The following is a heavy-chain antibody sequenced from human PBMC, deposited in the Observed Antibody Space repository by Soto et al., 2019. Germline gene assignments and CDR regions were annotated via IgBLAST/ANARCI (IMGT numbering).Heavy chain of an antibody. Sequence: GGSLRLSCAASGFTFSSYDMHWVRQAPGKGLEWVAVISYDGSNKYYADSVKGRFTISRDNSKNTLYLQMNSLRAEETAVYYCEKEQGNGYSYIDHMDVWGQGTMVTVYS. J-gene: IGHJ6*02. D-gene: IGHD5-18*01. CDR3: EKEQGNGYSYIDHMDV. V-gene: IGHV3-30*18. CDR1: GFTFSSYD. CDR2: ISYDGSNK.